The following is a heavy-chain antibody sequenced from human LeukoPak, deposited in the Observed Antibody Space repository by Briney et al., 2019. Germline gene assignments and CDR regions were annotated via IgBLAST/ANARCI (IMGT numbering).Heavy chain of an antibody. CDR2: ISGSGGST. Sequence: GGSLRLSCAASGFTFSSYAMSWVRQAPGKGLEWVSAISGSGGSTYYADSVKGRFTISRDNSKNTLYLQMNSLRAEDTAVYYCAKAPETTVTMDNWFDPWGQGTLVTVSS. V-gene: IGHV3-23*01. CDR1: GFTFSSYA. J-gene: IGHJ5*02. CDR3: AKAPETTVTMDNWFDP. D-gene: IGHD4-17*01.